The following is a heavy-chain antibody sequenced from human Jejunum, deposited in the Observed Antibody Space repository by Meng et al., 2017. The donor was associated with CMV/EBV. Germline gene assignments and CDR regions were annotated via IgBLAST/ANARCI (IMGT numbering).Heavy chain of an antibody. CDR2: ISGSGGST. Sequence: VQLWESGGGLVQPGGSLRLSCAASGFSFSNYAMSWVRQVPGQGLEWVSTISGSGGSTYYADSVKGHFTISRDSSRDTLYLQMNSLRVEDTAIYYCAKARHLAGATSGLDYWGQGTLVTVSS. J-gene: IGHJ4*02. CDR3: AKARHLAGATSGLDY. CDR1: GFSFSNYA. V-gene: IGHV3-23*01. D-gene: IGHD1-26*01.